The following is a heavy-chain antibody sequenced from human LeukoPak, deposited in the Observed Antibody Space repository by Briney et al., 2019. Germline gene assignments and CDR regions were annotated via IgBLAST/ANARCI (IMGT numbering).Heavy chain of an antibody. D-gene: IGHD3-10*01. Sequence: GGSLSLSCEASGCTFSLYWMHLVGQAASMGLPLVSRIKSDGSSTTYADSVKGRFTISRDNAKNTLYLQMNSLRAEDTAVYYCATNYYGSGPDHWGQGTLVTVS. V-gene: IGHV3-74*01. J-gene: IGHJ4*02. CDR1: GCTFSLYW. CDR2: IKSDGSST. CDR3: ATNYYGSGPDH.